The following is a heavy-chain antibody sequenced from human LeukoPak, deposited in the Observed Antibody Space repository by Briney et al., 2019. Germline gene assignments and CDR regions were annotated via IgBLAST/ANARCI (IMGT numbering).Heavy chain of an antibody. V-gene: IGHV4-38-2*02. CDR2: MFHSGST. J-gene: IGHJ4*02. CDR1: GYSISSGYY. CDR3: ARLGLNLGNPDY. Sequence: PSETLSLTCTLSGYSISSGYYWGWIRQPPGKGLELIASMFHSGSTYYNPSLKSRVTISVDTSKNQFSLKLSSMTGADTAVYYCARLGLNLGNPDYWGQGTLVTVSS. D-gene: IGHD1-14*01.